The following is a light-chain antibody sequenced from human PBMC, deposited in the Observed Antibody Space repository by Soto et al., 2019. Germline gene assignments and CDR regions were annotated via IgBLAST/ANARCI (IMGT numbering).Light chain of an antibody. V-gene: IGLV9-49*01. CDR2: VGTGGIVG. CDR1: SGYSNYK. CDR3: GADHGSGSNFAVV. J-gene: IGLJ2*01. Sequence: QSVLTQPPSASASLGASVTLTCTLSSGYSNYKVDWYQQRPGKGPRFVMRVGTGGIVGSKGDGIPDRFSVLGSGLNRYLTVKNIQEEDEGDYHCGADHGSGSNFAVVVGGGTKVTVL.